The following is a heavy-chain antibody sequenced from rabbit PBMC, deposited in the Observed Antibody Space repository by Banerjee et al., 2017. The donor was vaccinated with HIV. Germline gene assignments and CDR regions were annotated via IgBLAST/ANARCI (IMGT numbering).Heavy chain of an antibody. J-gene: IGHJ6*01. D-gene: IGHD6-1*01. CDR2: IYTGSGDT. CDR1: GFSFSSSCW. V-gene: IGHV1S40*01. CDR3: ARDLGDAGYATYGYGTGMDL. Sequence: QSLEESGGDLVKPGASLTLTCTASGFSFSSSCWICWVRQAPGKGLEWIGCIYTGSGDTYYASWAKGRFTISKTSSTTVTLQMTSLTAADTATYFCARDLGDAGYATYGYGTGMDLWGPGTLVTVS.